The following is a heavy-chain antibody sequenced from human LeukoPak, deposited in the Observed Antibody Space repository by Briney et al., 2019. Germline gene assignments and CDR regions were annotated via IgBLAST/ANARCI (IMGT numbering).Heavy chain of an antibody. V-gene: IGHV3-23*01. D-gene: IGHD3-22*01. J-gene: IGHJ4*02. Sequence: PGGSLRLSCAASGFTFTSYAMSWVRQAPGKGLEWVSTIYTNGGGTYYADSVKGRLTISTDKSKNTLFLQMNNLRAEDTAVYYCAKVWDNSGYYEYFDYWGQGTLVTVSS. CDR1: GFTFTSYA. CDR2: IYTNGGGT. CDR3: AKVWDNSGYYEYFDY.